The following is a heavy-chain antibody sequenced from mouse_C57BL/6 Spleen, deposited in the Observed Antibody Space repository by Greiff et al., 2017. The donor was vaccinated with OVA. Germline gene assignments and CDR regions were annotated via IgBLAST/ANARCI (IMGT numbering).Heavy chain of an antibody. Sequence: QVQLQQSGTELVKPGASVKLSCKASGYTFTSYWMHWVKQRPGQGLAWIGNINPSNGGTNYNEKFKSKATLTVDKSSSTAYMQLSSLTSEDSAVYYCAREWKLRGDAMDYWGQGTSVTVSS. CDR1: GYTFTSYW. V-gene: IGHV1-53*01. CDR2: INPSNGGT. CDR3: AREWKLRGDAMDY. D-gene: IGHD2-1*01. J-gene: IGHJ4*01.